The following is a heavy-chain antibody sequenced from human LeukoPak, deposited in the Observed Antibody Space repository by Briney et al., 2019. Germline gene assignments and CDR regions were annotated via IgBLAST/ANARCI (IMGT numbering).Heavy chain of an antibody. CDR2: INHSGST. D-gene: IGHD6-13*01. V-gene: IGHV4-34*01. CDR3: ARDVSSSWYFLWFDP. Sequence: SETLSLTCAVYGGSFSGYYWSWIRQPPGKGLEWIGEINHSGSTNYNPSLKSRVTISVDTSKNQFSLKLSSVTAADTAAYYCARDVSSSWYFLWFDPWGQGTLVTVSS. CDR1: GGSFSGYY. J-gene: IGHJ5*02.